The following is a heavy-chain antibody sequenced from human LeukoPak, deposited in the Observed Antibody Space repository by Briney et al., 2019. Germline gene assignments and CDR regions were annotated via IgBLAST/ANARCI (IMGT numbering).Heavy chain of an antibody. Sequence: ASVKVSCKASGYTFTDSFIHWVRQAPGQGLEWMGWINANNGGTNYAQKFQDRVTMARDTSISTAYMELSSLRSDDTAVYYCARDVEGGTFDIWGQGTTVTVSS. CDR2: INANNGGT. CDR1: GYTFTDSF. V-gene: IGHV1-2*02. CDR3: ARDVEGGTFDI. D-gene: IGHD3-16*01. J-gene: IGHJ3*02.